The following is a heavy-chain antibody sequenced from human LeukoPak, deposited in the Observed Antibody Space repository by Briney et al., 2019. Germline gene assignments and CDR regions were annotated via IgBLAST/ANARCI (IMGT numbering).Heavy chain of an antibody. CDR3: AGSYYNVFDY. Sequence: PGRALRLSCAASGCTFSNYGMHWVHQAPGKGLEWVALIWYDGSNKYYADSVKGRVTISRDNSKNTRYLQMNSLRAEDTAVYYCAGSYYNVFDYWGQGTLVTVSS. D-gene: IGHD3-10*01. V-gene: IGHV3-33*01. CDR1: GCTFSNYG. CDR2: IWYDGSNK. J-gene: IGHJ4*02.